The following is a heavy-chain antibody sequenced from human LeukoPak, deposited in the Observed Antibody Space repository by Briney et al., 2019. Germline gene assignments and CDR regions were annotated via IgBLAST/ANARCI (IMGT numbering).Heavy chain of an antibody. CDR2: IKQDRSEK. J-gene: IGHJ5*02. D-gene: IGHD2-2*01. Sequence: GGPLTLPCAASGFTHSRFWMSWLPQATGKALEWVANIKQDRSEKYYVDSEKGRFTIARDNAKNSLYLQMNSLRAEDTAVYYCARDDCSSISCYHNWFDPWGQGTLVTVSS. V-gene: IGHV3-7*01. CDR1: GFTHSRFW. CDR3: ARDDCSSISCYHNWFDP.